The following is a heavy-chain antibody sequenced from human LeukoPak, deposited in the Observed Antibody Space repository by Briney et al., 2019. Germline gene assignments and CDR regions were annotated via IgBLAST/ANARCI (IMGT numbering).Heavy chain of an antibody. CDR2: IRSKAYGGTT. V-gene: IGHV3-49*04. CDR1: GFTFGDYG. J-gene: IGHJ4*02. Sequence: GGSLRLSCTASGFTFGDYGMSWVRQAPGKGLEGVGFIRSKAYGGTTEYAASVKGRFPISRDDSKSLAYLQMNSLKTEDTAVYYCTSDPGVVPAATFGYWGQGTLVTVSS. CDR3: TSDPGVVPAATFGY. D-gene: IGHD2-2*01.